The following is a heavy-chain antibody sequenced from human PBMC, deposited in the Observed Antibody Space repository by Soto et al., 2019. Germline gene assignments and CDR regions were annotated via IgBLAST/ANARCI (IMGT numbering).Heavy chain of an antibody. CDR2: ISAYNGNT. Sequence: ASVKVSCKASGYTFTSYGISWVRQAPGQGLEWMGWISAYNGNTNYAQKLQGRVTMTTDTSTSTAYMELRSLRSDDTAVYYCARVHMTYDDFWSGYYTLADYWGQGTRVTVSS. J-gene: IGHJ4*02. D-gene: IGHD3-3*01. CDR1: GYTFTSYG. V-gene: IGHV1-18*01. CDR3: ARVHMTYDDFWSGYYTLADY.